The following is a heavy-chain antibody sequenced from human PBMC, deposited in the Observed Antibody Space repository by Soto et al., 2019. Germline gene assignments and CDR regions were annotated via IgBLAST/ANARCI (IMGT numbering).Heavy chain of an antibody. D-gene: IGHD3-22*01. Sequence: GASVKVSCKASGYTFTSYGISWVRQAPGQGLEWMGWISAYNGNTNYAQKLQGRVTMTTDTSTSTAYMELRSLRSDDTAVYYCAREKGYYYDSSGYYSLSYWGQGTLVTVSS. CDR1: GYTFTSYG. J-gene: IGHJ4*01. CDR2: ISAYNGNT. V-gene: IGHV1-18*01. CDR3: AREKGYYYDSSGYYSLSY.